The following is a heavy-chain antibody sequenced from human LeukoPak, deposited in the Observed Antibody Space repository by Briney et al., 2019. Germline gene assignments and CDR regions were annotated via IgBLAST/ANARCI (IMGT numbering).Heavy chain of an antibody. J-gene: IGHJ3*02. D-gene: IGHD2-21*01. V-gene: IGHV4-38-2*02. CDR2: IYHSGKT. Sequence: SETLSLTCTVSGYSISSGYYWGWIRQPPGKGLEWIGSIYHSGKTFYNPSLKSRVTISVDTSKNQFSLKLTSVTAADTAVYYCARDRLFNSIWGQGTMVTVSS. CDR3: ARDRLFNSI. CDR1: GYSISSGYY.